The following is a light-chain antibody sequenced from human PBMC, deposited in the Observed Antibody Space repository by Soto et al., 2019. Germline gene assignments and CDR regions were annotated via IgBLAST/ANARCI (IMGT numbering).Light chain of an antibody. CDR3: QVWDTISDHVV. Sequence: SYVLTQAPSVSVAPGQTASISCGGNDIGTKSVQWYQKKPGQAPVLVVYDDSDRPSGIPERFSGSDSGNTATLTISRVEAGDEADYYCQVWDTISDHVVFGGGTKLTVL. V-gene: IGLV3-21*02. CDR1: DIGTKS. CDR2: DDS. J-gene: IGLJ2*01.